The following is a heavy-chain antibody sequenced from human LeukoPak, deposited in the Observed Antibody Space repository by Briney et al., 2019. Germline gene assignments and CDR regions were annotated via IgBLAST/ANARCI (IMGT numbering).Heavy chain of an antibody. CDR3: ARQFDGSHPNAFDI. CDR1: GFTFSTYG. J-gene: IGHJ3*02. Sequence: PGGSLRLSCAASGFTFSTYGMHWVRRAPGKRLEWVAVTWYDGSYKYYGDSVKGRFTISRDNSKNTLYLQMASLRVEDTAVYYCARQFDGSHPNAFDIWGQGTMVTVSS. CDR2: TWYDGSYK. D-gene: IGHD1-26*01. V-gene: IGHV3-33*01.